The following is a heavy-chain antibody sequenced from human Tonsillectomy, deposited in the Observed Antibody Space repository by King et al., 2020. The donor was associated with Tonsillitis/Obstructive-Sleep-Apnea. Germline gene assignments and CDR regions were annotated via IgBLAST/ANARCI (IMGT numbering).Heavy chain of an antibody. CDR2: ISGSGTTI. J-gene: IGHJ6*02. V-gene: IGHV3-48*03. CDR3: YCSGGTCYSNYYYYAMAV. D-gene: IGHD2-15*01. CDR1: GFTFSSYE. Sequence: VQLVESGGGLVQPGGSLRLSCTASGFTFSSYEMNWVRQAPGKGLEWISYISGSGTTIYYADSVKGRFTISRDNAENSLYLQMSSLRAEDTAVYYCYCSGGTCYSNYYYYAMAVWGQGTTVTVSS.